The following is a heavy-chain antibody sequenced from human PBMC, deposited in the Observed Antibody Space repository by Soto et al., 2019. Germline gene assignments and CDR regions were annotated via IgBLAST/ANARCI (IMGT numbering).Heavy chain of an antibody. V-gene: IGHV4-31*03. D-gene: IGHD3-10*01. CDR3: ARDRPHYGSGSYTVESLDY. Sequence: QVQLQESGPGLVKPSQTLSLTCTVSGGSISSGGYYWSWIRQHPGKGLEWIGYIYYSGSTYYNPSLKSRVTISVDTSKNQFSLKLSSVNAADTAVYYCARDRPHYGSGSYTVESLDYWGQGTLVTVSS. CDR1: GGSISSGGYY. J-gene: IGHJ4*02. CDR2: IYYSGST.